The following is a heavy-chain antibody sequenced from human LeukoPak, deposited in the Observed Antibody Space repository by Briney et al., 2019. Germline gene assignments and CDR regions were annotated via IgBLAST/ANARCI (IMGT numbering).Heavy chain of an antibody. J-gene: IGHJ5*02. CDR1: GGSFSGYY. CDR3: ARDLWFGEVNWFDP. CDR2: INHSGST. Sequence: KASETLSLTCAVYGGSFSGYYWSWIRQPPGKGLEWIGEINHSGSTNYNPSLKSRVTISVDTSKNQFSLKLSSVTAADTAVYYCARDLWFGEVNWFDPWGQGTLVTVSS. D-gene: IGHD3-10*01. V-gene: IGHV4-34*01.